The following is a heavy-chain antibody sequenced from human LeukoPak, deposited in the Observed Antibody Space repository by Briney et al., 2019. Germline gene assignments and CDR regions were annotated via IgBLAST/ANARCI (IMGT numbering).Heavy chain of an antibody. Sequence: GGSLRLSCAASGFTFSSYGMHWVRQAPGKGLEWVSYISSSGSTIYYADSVKGRFTISRDNAKNSLYLQMNSLRAEDTAVYYCATDPVVHYYYYYMDVWGKGTTVTVSS. J-gene: IGHJ6*03. CDR3: ATDPVVHYYYYYMDV. CDR2: ISSSGSTI. V-gene: IGHV3-48*04. CDR1: GFTFSSYG.